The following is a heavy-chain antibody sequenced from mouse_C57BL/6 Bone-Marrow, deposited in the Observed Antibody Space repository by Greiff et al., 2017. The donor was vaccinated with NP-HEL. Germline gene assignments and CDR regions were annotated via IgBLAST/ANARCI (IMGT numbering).Heavy chain of an antibody. Sequence: EVQLQQSGPGMVKPSQSLSLTCTVTGYSITSGYDWHWIRHFPGNKLEWMGYISYSGSTNYNPSLKSRISITHDTSKNHFFLKLNSVTTEDTATYYCARGNYYGSKGYAMDYWGQGTSVTVSS. V-gene: IGHV3-1*01. J-gene: IGHJ4*01. D-gene: IGHD1-1*01. CDR3: ARGNYYGSKGYAMDY. CDR1: GYSITSGYD. CDR2: ISYSGST.